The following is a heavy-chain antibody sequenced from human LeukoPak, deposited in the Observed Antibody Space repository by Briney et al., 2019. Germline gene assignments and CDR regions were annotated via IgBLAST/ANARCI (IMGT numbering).Heavy chain of an antibody. CDR3: ARRSRLYKHETTGYHDS. D-gene: IGHD3-9*01. V-gene: IGHV4-39*01. Sequence: SETLSLTCNVSGDYITTTNYYWAWIRQPPGKGLEWIANARCSGTTYYNPSLKSRVIIPMDTSRKQISLRLSSTTATDTAIYYCARRSRLYKHETTGYHDSWGQGTLVSASS. J-gene: IGHJ4*02. CDR1: GDYITTTNYY. CDR2: ARCSGTT.